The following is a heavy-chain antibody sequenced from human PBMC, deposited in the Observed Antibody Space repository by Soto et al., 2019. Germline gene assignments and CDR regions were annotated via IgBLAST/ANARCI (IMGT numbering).Heavy chain of an antibody. CDR2: ISSSSSYI. Sequence: GGCLRLSCAASGFTFSSYSMNWVRQAPGKGLEWVSSISSSSSYIYYADSVKGRFTISRDNAKNSLYLQMNSLRAEDTAVYYCAREREIGQLVDYWGQGTLVTVSS. J-gene: IGHJ4*02. CDR1: GFTFSSYS. CDR3: AREREIGQLVDY. D-gene: IGHD6-6*01. V-gene: IGHV3-21*01.